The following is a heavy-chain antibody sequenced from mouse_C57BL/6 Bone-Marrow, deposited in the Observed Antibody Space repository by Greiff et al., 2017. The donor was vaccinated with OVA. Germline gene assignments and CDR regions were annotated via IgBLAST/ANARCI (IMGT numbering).Heavy chain of an antibody. Sequence: EVKLMESGGGLVQPGGSLKLSCAASGFTFSDYGMAWVRQAPRKGPEWVAFISNLAYSIYYADTVTGRFTISRENAKNALYLEMSSLRSEDTAVYYCARQGPDYSNYGDYAMDYWGQGTSVTVSS. V-gene: IGHV5-15*01. J-gene: IGHJ4*01. CDR1: GFTFSDYG. D-gene: IGHD2-5*01. CDR3: ARQGPDYSNYGDYAMDY. CDR2: ISNLAYSI.